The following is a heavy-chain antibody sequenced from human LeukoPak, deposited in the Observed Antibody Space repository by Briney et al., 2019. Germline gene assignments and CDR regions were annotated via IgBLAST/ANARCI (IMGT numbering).Heavy chain of an antibody. CDR2: IYYSGST. Sequence: PSETLSLTCTVSGGSISSSRYYWGWIRQPPGKGLVWVGCIYYSGSTYYNPSLKSRVTISVDTSKHQFSLHLNSVTASDTAVYYCARLAGTMGAFDIWGQGTMVTVSS. V-gene: IGHV4-39*01. CDR3: ARLAGTMGAFDI. J-gene: IGHJ3*02. CDR1: GGSISSSRYY. D-gene: IGHD6-19*01.